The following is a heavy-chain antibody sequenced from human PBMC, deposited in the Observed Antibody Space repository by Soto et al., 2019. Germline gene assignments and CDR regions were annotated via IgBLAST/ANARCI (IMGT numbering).Heavy chain of an antibody. CDR3: AKEMMGIVGAAFDY. Sequence: EVQLVESGGGLVQPGRSLRLSCAASGFTFDDYAMHWVRQAPGKGLEWVSGISWNSGSIGYADSVKGRFTISRDNAKNSLYLQMNSLRAEDTALYYCAKEMMGIVGAAFDYWGQGPLDTVSS. V-gene: IGHV3-9*01. D-gene: IGHD1-26*01. J-gene: IGHJ4*02. CDR2: ISWNSGSI. CDR1: GFTFDDYA.